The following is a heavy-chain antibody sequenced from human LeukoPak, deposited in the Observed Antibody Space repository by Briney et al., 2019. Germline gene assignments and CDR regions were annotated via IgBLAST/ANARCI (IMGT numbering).Heavy chain of an antibody. J-gene: IGHJ4*02. CDR2: IYYSGST. D-gene: IGHD2/OR15-2a*01. CDR3: ARSSNSLTWEDY. V-gene: IGHV4-39*07. CDR1: GGSISSSSYY. Sequence: PSETLSLTCTVSGGSISSSSYYWGWIRQPPGKGLEWIGSIYYSGSTYYNPSLKSRVTISVDTSKNQFSLKLSSVTAADTAVYYCARSSNSLTWEDYWGQGTLVTVSS.